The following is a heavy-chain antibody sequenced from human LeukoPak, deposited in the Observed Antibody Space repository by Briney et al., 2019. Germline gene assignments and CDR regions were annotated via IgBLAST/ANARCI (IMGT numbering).Heavy chain of an antibody. J-gene: IGHJ4*02. CDR3: AKAPVPYCGGDCLRVNYFDY. V-gene: IGHV3-23*01. CDR1: GFTFSSYS. CDR2: ISGSGGST. D-gene: IGHD2-21*02. Sequence: PGGSLRLSCAASGFTFSSYSMNWVRQAPGKGLEWVSAISGSGGSTYYADSVKGRFTISRDNSKNTLYLQMNSLRAEDTAVYYCAKAPVPYCGGDCLRVNYFDYWGQGTLVTVSS.